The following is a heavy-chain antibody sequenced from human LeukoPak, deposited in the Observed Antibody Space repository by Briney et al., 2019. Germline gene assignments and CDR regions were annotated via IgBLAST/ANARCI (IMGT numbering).Heavy chain of an antibody. CDR2: IIPIFGTA. CDR3: ARDNYYDSSGYYPPLYVY. J-gene: IGHJ4*02. D-gene: IGHD3-22*01. V-gene: IGHV1-69*13. Sequence: SVNVSCKASGGTFSSYAISWVRQAPGQGLEWMGGIIPIFGTANYAQKFQGRVTITADESTSTAYMELSSLRSEDTAVYYCARDNYYDSSGYYPPLYVYWGQGTLVTVSS. CDR1: GGTFSSYA.